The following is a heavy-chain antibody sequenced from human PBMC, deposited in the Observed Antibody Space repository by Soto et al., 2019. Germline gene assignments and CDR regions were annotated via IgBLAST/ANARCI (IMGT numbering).Heavy chain of an antibody. Sequence: ASVKVSCKASGGTFSSYAISWVRQAPGQGLEWMGGIIPIFGTANYAQKFQGRVTITADKSTSTAYMELSSLRSEDTAVYYCARDKPRGYSSSSHYYYYGMDFWGQGTTVTVSS. CDR2: IIPIFGTA. D-gene: IGHD6-6*01. V-gene: IGHV1-69*06. CDR1: GGTFSSYA. J-gene: IGHJ6*02. CDR3: ARDKPRGYSSSSHYYYYGMDF.